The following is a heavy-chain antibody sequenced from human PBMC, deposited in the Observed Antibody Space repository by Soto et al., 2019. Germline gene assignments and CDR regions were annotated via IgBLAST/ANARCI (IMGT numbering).Heavy chain of an antibody. Sequence: QVQLVQSGAEVKKPGSSVKVSCKASGGTFSSYTISWVRQAPGQGLELMGRIIPILGIANYAQKFQGRVTITADKSTSTAYMELSSLRAEDTAVYYCARAEGYCSSTSCYYYYYYYMDVWGKGTTVTVSS. D-gene: IGHD2-2*01. CDR3: ARAEGYCSSTSCYYYYYYYMDV. CDR1: GGTFSSYT. CDR2: IIPILGIA. J-gene: IGHJ6*03. V-gene: IGHV1-69*02.